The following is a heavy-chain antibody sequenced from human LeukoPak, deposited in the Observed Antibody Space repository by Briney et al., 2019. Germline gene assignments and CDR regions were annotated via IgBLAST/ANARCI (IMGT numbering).Heavy chain of an antibody. D-gene: IGHD6-6*01. Sequence: SETLSLTCTVSGGSISSSSYYWGWIRQPPGKGLEWIGSIYYSGSTYYNPSLKSRVTISVDTSKNQFSLKLSSVTAADTAVYYCAREVSIIRSSSSYSGGFDYWSQGTLVTVSS. J-gene: IGHJ4*02. CDR1: GGSISSSSYY. CDR3: AREVSIIRSSSSYSGGFDY. CDR2: IYYSGST. V-gene: IGHV4-39*02.